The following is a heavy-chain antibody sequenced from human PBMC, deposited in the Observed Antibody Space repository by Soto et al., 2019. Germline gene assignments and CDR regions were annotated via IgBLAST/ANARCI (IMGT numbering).Heavy chain of an antibody. V-gene: IGHV3-48*02. Sequence: EVQLVESGGGLIQHGGSLRLSCAASGFTVSNYNMNWVRQAPGKGLEWVSYISSSSTIYYADSVKGRFTISRDNAKNSLYLQMNSLRDEDTAVYYCPREFFYDYWGQGTLVTVSS. CDR1: GFTVSNYN. J-gene: IGHJ4*02. CDR3: PREFFYDY. CDR2: ISSSSTI. D-gene: IGHD3-3*01.